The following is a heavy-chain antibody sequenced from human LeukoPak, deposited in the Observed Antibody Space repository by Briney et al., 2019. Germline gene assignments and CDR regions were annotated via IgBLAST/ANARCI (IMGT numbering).Heavy chain of an antibody. CDR2: IYYSGIT. CDR3: ARVPISTTARGYFDY. CDR1: GASISSYY. D-gene: IGHD4-17*01. Sequence: PSETLSLTCTVSGASISSYYWSWIRQPPGKGLEWIGYIYYSGITNYNPSLKSRVTISVDTSKNKFSLKLSSVTAADTAVYYCARVPISTTARGYFDYWGQGTLVTVSS. V-gene: IGHV4-59*01. J-gene: IGHJ4*02.